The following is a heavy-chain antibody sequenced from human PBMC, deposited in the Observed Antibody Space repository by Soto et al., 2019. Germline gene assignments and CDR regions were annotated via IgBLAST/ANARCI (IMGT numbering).Heavy chain of an antibody. CDR3: AKFGSAAVRDAFDI. J-gene: IGHJ3*02. V-gene: IGHV3-9*01. D-gene: IGHD6-13*01. CDR1: GFTFDDYA. Sequence: EVQLVESGGGLVQPGRSLRLSCAASGFTFDDYAMHWVRQAPGKGLEWVSGISWNSGNIGYADSVKGRFTISRDNAKNSLYLQRTSRRAEDTALYYCAKFGSAAVRDAFDIWGQGTMVTVSS. CDR2: ISWNSGNI.